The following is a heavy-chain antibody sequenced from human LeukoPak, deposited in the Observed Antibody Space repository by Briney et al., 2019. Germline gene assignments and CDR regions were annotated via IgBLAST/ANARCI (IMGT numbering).Heavy chain of an antibody. Sequence: SVKVSCKASGGTFSSYAISWVRQAPGQGLEWMGGIIPIFSTANYAQKSQGRVTITTDESTSTAYMELSSLRSEDTAVYYCASLKGYCIGGSCYPTAFDYWGQGTLVTVSS. J-gene: IGHJ4*02. CDR3: ASLKGYCIGGSCYPTAFDY. CDR1: GGTFSSYA. CDR2: IIPIFSTA. V-gene: IGHV1-69*05. D-gene: IGHD2-15*01.